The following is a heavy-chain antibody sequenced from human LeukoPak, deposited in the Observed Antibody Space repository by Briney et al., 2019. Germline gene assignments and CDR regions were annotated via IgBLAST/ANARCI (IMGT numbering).Heavy chain of an antibody. CDR2: IRYVGSNK. CDR1: GSTFSNYG. Sequence: GGSLRSSSAASGSTFSNYGMHWVRQAPGKGLGWVAFIRYVGSNKYYEDSVKGRFTISRGNSKNTLYLQMNSLRAEDTAVYYCAKEEKPPYYYGSGSSYDYWGQGTLVTVSS. V-gene: IGHV3-30*02. CDR3: AKEEKPPYYYGSGSSYDY. D-gene: IGHD3-10*01. J-gene: IGHJ4*02.